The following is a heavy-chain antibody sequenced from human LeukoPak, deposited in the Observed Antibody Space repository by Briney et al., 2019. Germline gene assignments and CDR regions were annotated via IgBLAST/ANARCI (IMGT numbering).Heavy chain of an antibody. J-gene: IGHJ4*02. CDR1: GGSISSYY. CDR3: ARGLWFREYYFDY. Sequence: PSETLSLTCTVSGGSISSYYWSWIRQPPGKGLEWIGYIYYSGSTNHNPSLKSRVTISVDTSKNQFSLKLSSVTAADTAVYYCARGLWFREYYFDYWGQGTLVTVSS. V-gene: IGHV4-59*12. CDR2: IYYSGST. D-gene: IGHD3-10*01.